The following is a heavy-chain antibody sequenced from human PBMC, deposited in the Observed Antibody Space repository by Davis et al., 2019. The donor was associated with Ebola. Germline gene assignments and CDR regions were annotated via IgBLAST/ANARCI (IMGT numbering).Heavy chain of an antibody. CDR1: GFTLSSHW. D-gene: IGHD2-2*01. CDR2: IKQGGSQK. Sequence: GESLKISCAASGFTLSSHWMGWVRQAPGKGLEWVANIKQGGSQKNYVDSVRGRFTISRDNAKNSLYLQMSSLRAEDTATYYCAKRPDVVLPEVSFYYYGMDVWGKGTTVTVSS. V-gene: IGHV3-7*01. CDR3: AKRPDVVLPEVSFYYYGMDV. J-gene: IGHJ6*04.